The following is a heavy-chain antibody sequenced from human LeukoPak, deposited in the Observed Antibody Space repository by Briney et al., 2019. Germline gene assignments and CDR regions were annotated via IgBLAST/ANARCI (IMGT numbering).Heavy chain of an antibody. D-gene: IGHD1-7*01. Sequence: ASVKVSCKASGYTFTNYCMHWVRQVPGQGLEWMGLINPSGTTTYAQNFQGRVTMTRDTSTSTVYMELSSLRSDDTAVYYCAKCSETGTTRWFDPWGQGTLVTVSS. V-gene: IGHV1-46*01. CDR2: INPSGTT. CDR3: AKCSETGTTRWFDP. J-gene: IGHJ5*02. CDR1: GYTFTNYC.